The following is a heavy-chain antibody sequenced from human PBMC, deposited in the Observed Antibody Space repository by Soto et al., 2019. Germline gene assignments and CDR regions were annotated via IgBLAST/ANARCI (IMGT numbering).Heavy chain of an antibody. D-gene: IGHD3-22*01. CDR3: ARARYDSSGYYYTYDFDY. Sequence: PSETLSLTCTVSGGSISSYYWSWIRQPPGKGLEWIGYIYYSGSTNYNPSLKSRVTISVDTSKNQFSLKLSSVTAADTAVYYCARARYDSSGYYYTYDFDYWGQGTLVTVSS. CDR2: IYYSGST. V-gene: IGHV4-59*01. J-gene: IGHJ4*02. CDR1: GGSISSYY.